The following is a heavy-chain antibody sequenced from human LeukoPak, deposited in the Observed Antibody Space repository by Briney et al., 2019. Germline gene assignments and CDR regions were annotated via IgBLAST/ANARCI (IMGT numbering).Heavy chain of an antibody. J-gene: IGHJ6*02. CDR2: ISSSSSYI. V-gene: IGHV3-21*01. CDR1: GFTFSSYS. D-gene: IGHD3-10*01. CDR3: AREFGSGTHYYGMDV. Sequence: GGSLRLSCAASGFTFSSYSMNWVRQAPGKGLEWVSSISSSSSYIYYADSVKGRFTISRDNAKNSLYLQMNSLRAEDTAVYYCAREFGSGTHYYGMDVWGQGTTVTVSS.